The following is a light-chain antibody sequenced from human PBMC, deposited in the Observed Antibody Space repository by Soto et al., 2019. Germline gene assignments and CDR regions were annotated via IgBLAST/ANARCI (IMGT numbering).Light chain of an antibody. CDR3: GTWDNSLSGEV. Sequence: QSVLTQPPSVSAAPGQKVTISCSGSSSNIGNNYVSWYQQLPGTAPKLLIYDNNKRPSGIPDRFSGSKSGTSATLGITGLQTGDEADYYCGTWDNSLSGEVFGGGTKLTVL. CDR2: DNN. CDR1: SSNIGNNY. V-gene: IGLV1-51*01. J-gene: IGLJ2*01.